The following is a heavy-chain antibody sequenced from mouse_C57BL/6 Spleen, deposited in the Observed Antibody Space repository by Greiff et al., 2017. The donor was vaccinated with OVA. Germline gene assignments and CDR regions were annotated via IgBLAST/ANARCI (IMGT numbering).Heavy chain of an antibody. CDR1: GYAFSSSW. CDR2: IYPGDGDT. D-gene: IGHD1-1*01. J-gene: IGHJ2*01. Sequence: QVQLQQSGPELVKPGASVKISCTASGYAFSSSWMNWVQQRPGKGLEWIGRIYPGDGDTNYNGKFQGTATLSADKSSNPAYMPLSRRTSEDSAVYVCARRTHYDGSRYFDYWGQGTTLTVSS. CDR3: ARRTHYDGSRYFDY. V-gene: IGHV1-82*01.